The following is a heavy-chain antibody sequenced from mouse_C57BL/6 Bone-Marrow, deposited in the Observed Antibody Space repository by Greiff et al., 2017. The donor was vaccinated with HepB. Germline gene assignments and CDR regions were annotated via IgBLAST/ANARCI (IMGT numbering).Heavy chain of an antibody. V-gene: IGHV5-17*01. CDR3: ARGGVTRYFDV. D-gene: IGHD2-2*01. Sequence: DVQLQESGGGLVKPGGSLKLSCAASGFTFSDYGMHWVRQAPEKGLEWVAYISSGSSTIYYADTVKGRFTISRDNAKNTLFLQMTSLRSEDTAMYYCARGGVTRYFDVWGTGTTVTVSS. CDR1: GFTFSDYG. J-gene: IGHJ1*03. CDR2: ISSGSSTI.